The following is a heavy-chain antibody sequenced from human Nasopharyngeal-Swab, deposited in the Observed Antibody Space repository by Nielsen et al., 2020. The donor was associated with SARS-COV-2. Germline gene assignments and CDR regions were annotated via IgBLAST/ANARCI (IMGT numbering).Heavy chain of an antibody. CDR2: IIPIFGIA. CDR1: GGTFSSYA. V-gene: IGHV1-69*04. Sequence: SVKVSCKASGGTFSSYAISWVRQAPGQGLEWMGRIIPIFGIANYAQKLQGRVTITADKSTSTAYMELSRRRSGDTAVYYCTNQGGGDYYDSRRYYNYVMDVWGQGTTVTVSS. D-gene: IGHD3-22*01. CDR3: TNQGGGDYYDSRRYYNYVMDV. J-gene: IGHJ6*02.